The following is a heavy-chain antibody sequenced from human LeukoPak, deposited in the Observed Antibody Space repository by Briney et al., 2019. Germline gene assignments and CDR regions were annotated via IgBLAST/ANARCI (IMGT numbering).Heavy chain of an antibody. Sequence: PSETLSLTCTVSGGSISSYYWSGIRQPAGKGLEWIGRIYTSGSTNYNPSLKSRVTMSVDTYKNQFSLKLSSVTAADTAVYYCARNKRDFGLGFDPWGQGTLVTVSS. J-gene: IGHJ5*02. D-gene: IGHD3-16*01. CDR2: IYTSGST. CDR1: GGSISSYY. V-gene: IGHV4-4*07. CDR3: ARNKRDFGLGFDP.